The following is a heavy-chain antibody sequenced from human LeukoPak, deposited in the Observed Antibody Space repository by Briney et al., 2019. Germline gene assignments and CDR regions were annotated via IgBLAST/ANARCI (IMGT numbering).Heavy chain of an antibody. CDR1: GFTFSSYA. J-gene: IGHJ4*02. CDR2: ISGSGGST. D-gene: IGHD3-3*01. Sequence: PGGSLRLSCTACGFTFSSYAMSWVRQDPGKGLEWVSAISGSGGSTYYADSVKGRFTISRDNSKNTLFLQMNSLRAEDTAVYYCAAPYDFWSGYNYWGQGTLVTVSS. CDR3: AAPYDFWSGYNY. V-gene: IGHV3-23*01.